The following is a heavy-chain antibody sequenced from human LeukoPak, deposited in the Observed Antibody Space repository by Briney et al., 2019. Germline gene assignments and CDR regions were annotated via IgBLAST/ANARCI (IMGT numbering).Heavy chain of an antibody. Sequence: KRSETLSLTCSVSGGPLSSSRYFWGWIRQPPGKGLEWVGSAPYTGRSSNNPSLKSRLTIFVDTSKNQLSLRLTSVTAADTAVYYCARHAAAGTFAFDIWGQGTMVTVSS. CDR3: ARHAAAGTFAFDI. CDR2: APYTGRS. J-gene: IGHJ3*02. CDR1: GGPLSSSRYF. D-gene: IGHD6-13*01. V-gene: IGHV4-39*01.